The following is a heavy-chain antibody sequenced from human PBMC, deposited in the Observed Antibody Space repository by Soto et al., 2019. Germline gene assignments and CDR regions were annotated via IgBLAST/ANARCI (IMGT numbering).Heavy chain of an antibody. CDR2: ISGSGAGT. CDR1: GFTFSSDA. J-gene: IGHJ3*02. Sequence: GVLRLSCAASGFTFSSDAMSWVRQAPGKGLEWVSSISGSGAGTYYADAVKGRFTIARDSSKNTLYLQMNSLRAEDMAVYYCARDLIGHYDIWGQGTMVTVSS. CDR3: ARDLIGHYDI. V-gene: IGHV3-23*01.